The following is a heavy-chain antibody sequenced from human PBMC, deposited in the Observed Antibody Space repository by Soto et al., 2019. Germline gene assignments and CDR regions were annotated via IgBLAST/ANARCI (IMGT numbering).Heavy chain of an antibody. CDR1: GGSFSAYS. V-gene: IGHV4-34*01. Sequence: SETLSLTCAFYGGSFSAYSWIWIRQPPGKGLEWIGEINHSGSTNYNPSLKSRATMSVDTSKNQFSLRLTSVTAADTAIYYCAVSGPYFLGAMDDWGQGNTVTVSS. CDR3: AVSGPYFLGAMDD. D-gene: IGHD3-16*01. J-gene: IGHJ6*02. CDR2: INHSGST.